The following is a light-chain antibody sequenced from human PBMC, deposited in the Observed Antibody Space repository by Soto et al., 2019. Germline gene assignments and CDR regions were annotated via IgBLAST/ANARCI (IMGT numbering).Light chain of an antibody. CDR3: QTWGPGIRV. V-gene: IGLV4-69*01. CDR1: NNYA. Sequence: QPVLTQSPSASASLGASVKLTCTLSNNYAIAWHQQQPEKVPRFLLKLNRDGSHIRGDGIPDRFSGSVSGAERYLIISNLQSDDEADYYCQTWGPGIRVFGGGTKVTVL. J-gene: IGLJ3*02. CDR2: LNRDGSH.